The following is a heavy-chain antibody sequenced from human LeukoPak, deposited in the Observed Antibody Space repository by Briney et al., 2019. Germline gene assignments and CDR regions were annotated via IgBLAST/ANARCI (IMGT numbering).Heavy chain of an antibody. CDR2: ISYDGSNK. J-gene: IGHJ3*02. D-gene: IGHD1-20*01. Sequence: GGSLRLSCAASGFTFSSYAMHWVRQAPGKGLEWVAVISYDGSNKYYADSVKGRFTISRDNSKNTLYLQMNSLRAEDTAVYYCAREGITGTVAFDIWGQGTMVTVSS. CDR3: AREGITGTVAFDI. CDR1: GFTFSSYA. V-gene: IGHV3-30-3*01.